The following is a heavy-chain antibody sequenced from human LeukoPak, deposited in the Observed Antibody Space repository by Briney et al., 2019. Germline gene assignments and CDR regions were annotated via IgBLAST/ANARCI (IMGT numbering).Heavy chain of an antibody. Sequence: PGGSLRLSCAASGFTFSSYGMHWVRQAPGKGLEWVAFIRYDGSNKYYADSVKGRFTISRDNSKNTLYLQMNSLRAEDTAVYYCAKDAVDIVVVVAADPYYFDYWGQGTLVTVSS. D-gene: IGHD2-15*01. V-gene: IGHV3-30*02. CDR1: GFTFSSYG. CDR3: AKDAVDIVVVVAADPYYFDY. J-gene: IGHJ4*02. CDR2: IRYDGSNK.